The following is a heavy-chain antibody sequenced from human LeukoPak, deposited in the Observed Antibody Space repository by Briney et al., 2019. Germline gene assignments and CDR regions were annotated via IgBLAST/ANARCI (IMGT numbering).Heavy chain of an antibody. J-gene: IGHJ6*02. CDR2: INSDGSST. CDR3: ARDWRSSSWYGVRDYYYGMDV. Sequence: SGGSLRLSCAASGFTFSSYWMHWVRQAPGKGLVWVSRINSDGSSTSYADSVKGRFTISRDSAKNTLYLQMNSLRAEDTAVYYCARDWRSSSWYGVRDYYYGMDVWGQGTTVTVSS. V-gene: IGHV3-74*01. CDR1: GFTFSSYW. D-gene: IGHD6-13*01.